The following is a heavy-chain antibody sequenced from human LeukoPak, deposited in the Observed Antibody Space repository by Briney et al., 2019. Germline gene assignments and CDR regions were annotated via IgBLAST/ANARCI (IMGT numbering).Heavy chain of an antibody. J-gene: IGHJ4*02. CDR1: GGSISSYY. V-gene: IGHV4-59*01. CDR2: IYYSGST. D-gene: IGHD5-24*01. Sequence: SETLSLTCTFSGGSISSYYWSWIRQPPGKGLEWIGYIYYSGSTNYNPSLKSRVTISVDTSKNQFSLKLSSVTAADTAVYYCARFGDGYKGGYFDYWGQGTLVTVSS. CDR3: ARFGDGYKGGYFDY.